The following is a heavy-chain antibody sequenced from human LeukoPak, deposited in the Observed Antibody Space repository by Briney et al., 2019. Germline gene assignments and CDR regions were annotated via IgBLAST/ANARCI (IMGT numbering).Heavy chain of an antibody. CDR3: ARDFFHGHCSGLSCFLLDY. V-gene: IGHV1-18*01. D-gene: IGHD2-15*01. CDR2: ISAHYGNT. Sequence: GASAKVSCKASGYIFTRYGISWVRQAPGQGLEWMGWISAHYGNTNYAQKFQGRLTMTTDTSTNTAYMELRSLRPDDTAVYYCARDFFHGHCSGLSCFLLDYWGQGSLVTVSS. J-gene: IGHJ4*02. CDR1: GYIFTRYG.